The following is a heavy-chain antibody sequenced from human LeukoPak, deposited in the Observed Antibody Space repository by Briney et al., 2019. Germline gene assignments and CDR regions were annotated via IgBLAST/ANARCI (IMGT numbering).Heavy chain of an antibody. V-gene: IGHV3-74*01. Sequence: PGGSLRLSCAASGFTFSSYWMHWVRQAPGKGLVWVSRINSDGSSTSYADSVKGRFTISRDNAKNTLYLQMSSLRDADTAVYYCAARDLWSGIDYWGQGTLVTVSS. CDR1: GFTFSSYW. J-gene: IGHJ4*02. D-gene: IGHD3-3*01. CDR2: INSDGSST. CDR3: AARDLWSGIDY.